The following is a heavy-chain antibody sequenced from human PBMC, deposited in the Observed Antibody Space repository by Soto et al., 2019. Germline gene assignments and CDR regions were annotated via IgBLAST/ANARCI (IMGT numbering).Heavy chain of an antibody. V-gene: IGHV1-69*02. D-gene: IGHD2-21*01. CDR1: GGTFNTYS. CDR2: IIPMLGVR. CDR3: TIGSWSGEVFDI. J-gene: IGHJ3*02. Sequence: QVQLVQSGAEVKKPGSSVKVSCKDSGGTFNTYSMFWVRQAPGQGPEWMGGIIPMLGVRNYAQRFQNRVTITAEKSTATVHMELSSLRSEDTALYYCTIGSWSGEVFDIWGQGTMVTVSS.